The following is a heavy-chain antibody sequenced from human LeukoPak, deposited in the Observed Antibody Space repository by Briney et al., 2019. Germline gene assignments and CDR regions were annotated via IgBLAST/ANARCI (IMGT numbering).Heavy chain of an antibody. CDR1: GFIFSNYW. Sequence: GGSLRLSCEASGFIFSNYWMSWLRQAPGKGLEWVANINRDGSAKHYADSMKGRFTISRDNAKNSLYLQINSLRVEDTAVYYCADGGRGGYWGQGTLVTVSS. D-gene: IGHD2-15*01. CDR2: INRDGSAK. V-gene: IGHV3-7*01. CDR3: ADGGRGGY. J-gene: IGHJ4*02.